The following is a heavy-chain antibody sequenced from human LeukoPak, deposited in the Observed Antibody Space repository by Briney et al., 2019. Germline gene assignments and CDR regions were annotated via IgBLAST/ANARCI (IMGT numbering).Heavy chain of an antibody. J-gene: IGHJ5*01. D-gene: IGHD3-3*01. Sequence: GGSLRLSCSASGFTFSSYWMSWVRQAPGKGLEWVAVISYDGSNKYYADSVRGRFDISRDNSKNRLFLQMNSLRVEDSGVYYCAKRVPLTALDSWGQGTLVTVSS. CDR3: AKRVPLTALDS. CDR1: GFTFSSYW. V-gene: IGHV3-30*18. CDR2: ISYDGSNK.